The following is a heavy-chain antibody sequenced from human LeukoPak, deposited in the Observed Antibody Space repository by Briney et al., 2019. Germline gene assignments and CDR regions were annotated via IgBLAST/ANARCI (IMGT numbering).Heavy chain of an antibody. V-gene: IGHV4-34*01. CDR1: GGSFSGYY. CDR3: ARHGYSYGYIY. Sequence: SETLSLTCAVYGGSFSGYYWSRIRQPPGKGLEWIGEINHSGSTNYNPSLKSRVTISVDTSKNQFSLKLSSVTAADTAVYYCARHGYSYGYIYWGQGTLVTVSS. CDR2: INHSGST. J-gene: IGHJ4*02. D-gene: IGHD5-18*01.